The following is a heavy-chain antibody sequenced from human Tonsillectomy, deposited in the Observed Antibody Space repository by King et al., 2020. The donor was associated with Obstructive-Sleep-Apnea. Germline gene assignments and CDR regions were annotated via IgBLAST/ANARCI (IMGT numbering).Heavy chain of an antibody. Sequence: VQLVESGGGLVKPGGSLRLSCAASGFTFSTYSMNWVRQAPGKGLEWVSSISSSTTYIYYADSVKGRFTISRDNAKNSLYLQMNSLRAEDTAVYYCARDEQLWLRGAFDYWGQGTLVTVSP. V-gene: IGHV3-21*01. CDR3: ARDEQLWLRGAFDY. CDR2: ISSSTTYI. D-gene: IGHD5-18*01. J-gene: IGHJ4*02. CDR1: GFTFSTYS.